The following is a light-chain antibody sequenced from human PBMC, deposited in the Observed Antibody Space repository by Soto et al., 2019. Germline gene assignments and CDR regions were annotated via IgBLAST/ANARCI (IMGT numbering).Light chain of an antibody. Sequence: SYELTQPPSVSVSPGQTARITCSGAALPKQYAYWYQQKPVQAPVLVIYKDSERPSGIPERFSGSRSGTTVTLTISGVQAEDEAAYYCQSADSSYTYVVFCGGTKLTVL. CDR1: ALPKQY. CDR2: KDS. CDR3: QSADSSYTYVV. V-gene: IGLV3-25*03. J-gene: IGLJ2*01.